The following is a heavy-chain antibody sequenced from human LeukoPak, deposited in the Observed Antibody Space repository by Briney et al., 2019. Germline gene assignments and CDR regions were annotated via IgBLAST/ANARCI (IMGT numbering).Heavy chain of an antibody. D-gene: IGHD2-21*02. CDR1: GYTFTSYG. Sequence: ASVKVSCKASGYTFTSYGISWVRQAPGQGLEWMGIINPSGGSTSYAQKFQGRVTMTRDTSTSTVYMELSSLRSEDTAVYYCARSGECGGDCYLYWGQGTLVTVSS. CDR2: INPSGGST. CDR3: ARSGECGGDCYLY. J-gene: IGHJ4*02. V-gene: IGHV1-46*01.